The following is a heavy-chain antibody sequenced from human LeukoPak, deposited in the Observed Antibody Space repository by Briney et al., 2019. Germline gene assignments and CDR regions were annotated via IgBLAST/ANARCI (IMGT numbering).Heavy chain of an antibody. J-gene: IGHJ4*02. Sequence: GASVKVSCKASGYTFTGYYMHWVRQAPGQGLEWMGWINPNSGGANYAQKFQGRVTMTRDTSISTAYMELSRLRSDDTAVYYCARGGTNWGYYFDYWGQGTLVTVSS. V-gene: IGHV1-2*02. CDR1: GYTFTGYY. CDR3: ARGGTNWGYYFDY. CDR2: INPNSGGA. D-gene: IGHD7-27*01.